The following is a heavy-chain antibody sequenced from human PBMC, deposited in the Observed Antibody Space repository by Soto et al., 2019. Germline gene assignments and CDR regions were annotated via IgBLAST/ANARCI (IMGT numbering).Heavy chain of an antibody. CDR1: GFTFSSYA. Sequence: GGSLRLSCVASGFTFSSYAMHWVRQAPGKGLEWVAVISYDGSNKYYADSVKGRFTISRDNSKNTLYLQMNSLRAEDTAVYYCARDRVPLRYFDWSPPDYWGQGTLVTVSS. D-gene: IGHD3-9*01. CDR2: ISYDGSNK. J-gene: IGHJ4*02. CDR3: ARDRVPLRYFDWSPPDY. V-gene: IGHV3-30-3*01.